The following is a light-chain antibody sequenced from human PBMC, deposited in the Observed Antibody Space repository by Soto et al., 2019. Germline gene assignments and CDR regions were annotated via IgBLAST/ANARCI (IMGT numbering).Light chain of an antibody. CDR2: KVS. CDR3: QQYNSYSWT. Sequence: DIQMTQSPSTLSASVGDRVTITCRASQSISSWLAWYQQKPGEAPNLLVYKVSIFESGVPSRFSGSGSGTEFTLTISSLQPDYFATYYCQQYNSYSWTFGQGTKVEIK. CDR1: QSISSW. J-gene: IGKJ1*01. V-gene: IGKV1-5*03.